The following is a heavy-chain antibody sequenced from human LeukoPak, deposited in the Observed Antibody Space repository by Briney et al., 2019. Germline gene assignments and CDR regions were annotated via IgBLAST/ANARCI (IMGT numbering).Heavy chain of an antibody. CDR3: AGTTVTTVGDAFDI. J-gene: IGHJ3*02. D-gene: IGHD4-17*01. CDR1: GGSFSGYY. V-gene: IGHV4-34*01. CDR2: INHSGGT. Sequence: PSETLSLTCAVYGGSFSGYYWSWIRQPPGKGLEWIGEINHSGGTNYNPSLKSRVTISVDTSKNQFSLKLSSVTAADTAVYYCAGTTVTTVGDAFDIWGQGTMVTVSS.